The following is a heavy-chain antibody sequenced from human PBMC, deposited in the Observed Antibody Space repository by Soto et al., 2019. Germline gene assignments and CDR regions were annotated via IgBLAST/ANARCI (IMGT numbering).Heavy chain of an antibody. CDR2: IKSKTDGGTT. J-gene: IGHJ6*02. Sequence: GGSLRLSCAASGFTFSNAWMNWVRQAPGKGLEWVGRIKSKTDGGTTDYAAPVKGRFTISRDDSKNTLYLQMNSLKTEDTAVYYCTTDKGGYSLYYYYYYGMDVWGQGTTVTVSS. V-gene: IGHV3-15*07. D-gene: IGHD5-12*01. CDR3: TTDKGGYSLYYYYYYGMDV. CDR1: GFTFSNAW.